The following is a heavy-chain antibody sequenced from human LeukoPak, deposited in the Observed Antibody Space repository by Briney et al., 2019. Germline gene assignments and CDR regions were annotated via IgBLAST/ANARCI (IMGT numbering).Heavy chain of an antibody. V-gene: IGHV1-2*02. Sequence: ASVKVSCKASGYTFTGYYIHLVRQAPGQGLEWMGWINPNSGGTNYAQKFQGRVTMTRDTSISTAYMELSRLTSDDTAVYYCARDSYFDYWGQGTLVTVSS. J-gene: IGHJ4*02. CDR2: INPNSGGT. CDR1: GYTFTGYY. CDR3: ARDSYFDY.